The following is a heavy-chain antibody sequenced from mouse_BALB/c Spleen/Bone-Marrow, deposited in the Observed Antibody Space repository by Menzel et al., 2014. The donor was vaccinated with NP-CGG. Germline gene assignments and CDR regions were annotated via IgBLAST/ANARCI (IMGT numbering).Heavy chain of an antibody. V-gene: IGHV1-26*01. CDR3: VTKGSSGYGLFAY. Sequence: VQLKQSGPELVKPGASVKMSCKASGYTFTDYYMKWVKQSHGKNLEWIGDINPNNGDTFYNQKFKGKATLTVDTSSGTAYMQLNSLTSEDSAVYYCVTKGSSGYGLFAYWGQGTLVTVSA. CDR1: GYTFTDYY. CDR2: INPNNGDT. D-gene: IGHD3-1*01. J-gene: IGHJ3*01.